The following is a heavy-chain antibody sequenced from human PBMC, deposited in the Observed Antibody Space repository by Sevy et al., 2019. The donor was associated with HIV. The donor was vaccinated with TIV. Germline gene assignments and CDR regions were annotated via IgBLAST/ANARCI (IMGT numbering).Heavy chain of an antibody. CDR1: GFTFSMYW. Sequence: GGSLRLSYAASGFTFSMYWMSWVRQAPGKGLEWVAKIKQDGSETYYVDSVKGRFTISRDNAKNSLYLQMKSLRADDTAVYYCARAYYKFCGGDCYLDYWGQGTLVTVSS. V-gene: IGHV3-7*01. D-gene: IGHD2-21*02. CDR2: IKQDGSET. J-gene: IGHJ4*02. CDR3: ARAYYKFCGGDCYLDY.